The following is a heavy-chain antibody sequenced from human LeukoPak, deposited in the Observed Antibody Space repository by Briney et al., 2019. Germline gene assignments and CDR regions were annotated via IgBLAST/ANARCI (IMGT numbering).Heavy chain of an antibody. J-gene: IGHJ4*02. CDR1: GGSISSGSYY. D-gene: IGHD3-9*01. V-gene: IGHV4-39*02. CDR3: ASRDDITYYFNY. CDR2: INHGGST. Sequence: SETLSLTCTVSGGSISSGSYYWSWIRQPPGKGLEWIGEINHGGSTNYNPSLKSRVTISPGTSKNHFSLRLSSVTAADTALYYCASRDDITYYFNYWGQGTLVTVSS.